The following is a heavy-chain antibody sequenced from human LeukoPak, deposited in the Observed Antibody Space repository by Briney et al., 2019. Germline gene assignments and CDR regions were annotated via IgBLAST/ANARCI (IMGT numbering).Heavy chain of an antibody. CDR3: ARDDPDYGTGDDAFDI. CDR1: GFIFNIYD. J-gene: IGHJ3*02. Sequence: GGSLRLSCAASGFIFNIYDMLWVRQAPGKGLEWVAMTIYDGSNKYYADSVKGRFTISRDNSKNTLYLQMDSLRPEDTAVYYCARDDPDYGTGDDAFDIWGQGTMVTVSS. D-gene: IGHD3-10*01. CDR2: TIYDGSNK. V-gene: IGHV3-30-3*01.